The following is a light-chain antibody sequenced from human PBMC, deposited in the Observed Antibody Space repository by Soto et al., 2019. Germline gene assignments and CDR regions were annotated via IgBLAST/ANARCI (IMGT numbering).Light chain of an antibody. J-gene: IGKJ1*01. CDR1: QRISSS. CDR3: EQYQQWPPT. V-gene: IGKV3D-15*01. CDR2: DAS. Sequence: EIVLTQSPGTLSLSPGERATLSCRSSQRISSSSLAWYQQKPGQAPRLLIYDASNRATGIPARFSGSGSGTEFTLTISSLQSEDFAVYFCEQYQQWPPTFGQGTKVDIK.